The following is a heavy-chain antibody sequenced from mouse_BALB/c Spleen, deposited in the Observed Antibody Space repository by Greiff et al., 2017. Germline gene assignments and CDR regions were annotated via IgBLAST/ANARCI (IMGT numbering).Heavy chain of an antibody. CDR1: GYSITSDYA. Sequence: EVQLQQSGPGLVKPSQSLSLTCTVTGYSITSDYAWNWIRQFPGNKLEWMGYISYSGSTSYNPSLKSRISITRDTSKNQFFLQLNSVTTEDTATYYCAREGAYYDYDSYFDYWGQGTTLTVSS. CDR3: AREGAYYDYDSYFDY. D-gene: IGHD2-4*01. J-gene: IGHJ2*01. V-gene: IGHV3-2*02. CDR2: ISYSGST.